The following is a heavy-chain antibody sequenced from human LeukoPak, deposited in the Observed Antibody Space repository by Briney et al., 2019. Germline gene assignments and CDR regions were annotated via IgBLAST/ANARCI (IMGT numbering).Heavy chain of an antibody. CDR3: ARVQVTTLSGRDY. V-gene: IGHV1-2*02. D-gene: IGHD4-17*01. CDR1: GYTITGYY. CDR2: INPNSGGT. Sequence: GASVKVSCKASGYTITGYYMHWVRQAPGQGLEWMGWINPNSGGTNYAQKFRGRVTMTRDTSISTAYMELSRLRSDDTAVYYCARVQVTTLSGRDYWGQGTLVTVSS. J-gene: IGHJ4*02.